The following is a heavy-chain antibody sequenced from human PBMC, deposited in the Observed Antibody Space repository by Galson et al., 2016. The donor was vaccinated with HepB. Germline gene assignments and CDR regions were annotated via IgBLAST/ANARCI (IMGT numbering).Heavy chain of an antibody. Sequence: SLRLSCAASGFTFSSYEMNWVRQAPGKGPEWVSYISTSGDAIYYADSVKGRFTISRDNAKSSLHLQMKSLRAEDAGVYYCARDRDGGTTPAASGFDIWGQGTVVTVSS. J-gene: IGHJ3*02. D-gene: IGHD2-15*01. CDR3: ARDRDGGTTPAASGFDI. CDR2: ISTSGDAI. V-gene: IGHV3-48*03. CDR1: GFTFSSYE.